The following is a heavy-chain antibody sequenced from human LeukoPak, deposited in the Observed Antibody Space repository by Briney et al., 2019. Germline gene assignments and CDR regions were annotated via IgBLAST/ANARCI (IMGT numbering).Heavy chain of an antibody. CDR3: ARDGDILTGYYLYYGMDV. CDR2: ISAYNGNT. CDR1: GYTFTSYG. D-gene: IGHD3-9*01. V-gene: IGHV1-18*01. J-gene: IGHJ6*02. Sequence: ASVKVSCKASGYTFTSYGISWVRQAPGQGLEWMGWISAYNGNTNYAQKLQGRVTMTTDTSTSTAYMELRSLRSDDTAVYYCARDGDILTGYYLYYGMDVWGQGTTVTVSS.